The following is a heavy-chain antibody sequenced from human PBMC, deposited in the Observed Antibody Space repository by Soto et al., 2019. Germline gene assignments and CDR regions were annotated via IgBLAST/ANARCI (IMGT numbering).Heavy chain of an antibody. Sequence: QVQLVQSGAEVKKPGSSVKVSCKASGGTFSSYTISWVRQAPGQGLEWMGRIIPILGIANYAQKFQGRVTITADKSTSTAYMELSSLRSEDTAVYYWARDFGQGDYFDYWGQETLVTVSS. V-gene: IGHV1-69*08. CDR1: GGTFSSYT. J-gene: IGHJ4*02. D-gene: IGHD3-3*01. CDR3: ARDFGQGDYFDY. CDR2: IIPILGIA.